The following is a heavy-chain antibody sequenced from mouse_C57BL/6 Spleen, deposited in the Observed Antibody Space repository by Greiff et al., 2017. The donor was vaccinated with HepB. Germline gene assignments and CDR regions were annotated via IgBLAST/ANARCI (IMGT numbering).Heavy chain of an antibody. CDR3: AREDGYGGSYDC. Sequence: EVKLVESEGGLVQPGSSMKLSCTASGFTFSDYYMAWVRQVPEKGLEWVANINYDGSSTYYLDSLKSRFIISRDNAKNILYLQMSSLKSEDTATYYCAREDGYGGSYDCWGQGTSVTVSS. CDR2: INYDGSST. CDR1: GFTFSDYY. J-gene: IGHJ4*01. D-gene: IGHD2-2*01. V-gene: IGHV5-16*01.